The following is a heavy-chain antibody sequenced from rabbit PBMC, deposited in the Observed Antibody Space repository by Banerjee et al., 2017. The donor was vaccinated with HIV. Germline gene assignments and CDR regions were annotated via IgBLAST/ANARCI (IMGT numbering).Heavy chain of an antibody. V-gene: IGHV1S45*01. CDR1: GFDLSWYG. CDR2: IYVGSGGGT. J-gene: IGHJ4*01. D-gene: IGHD2-1*01. Sequence: QQQLEESGGGLVKPGGTLTLTCKASGFDLSWYGISWVRQAPGKGLEWIACIYVGSGGGTSYASWAKGRFTISKTSSTTVTLQMPSLTAADTATYFCARDTDINDGGYHFDLWGPGTLVTVS. CDR3: ARDTDINDGGYHFDL.